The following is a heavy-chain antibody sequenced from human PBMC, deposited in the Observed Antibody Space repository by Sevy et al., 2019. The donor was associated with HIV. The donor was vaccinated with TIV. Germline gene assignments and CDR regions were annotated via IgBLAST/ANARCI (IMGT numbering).Heavy chain of an antibody. D-gene: IGHD4-17*01. CDR2: IAYDGTNK. J-gene: IGHJ5*02. V-gene: IGHV3-30-3*01. Sequence: GGSLRLSCAASGFTFSSYAFHWVRQAPGKRLEWVSIIAYDGTNKYYADSVKGRFTVSRDNSKSTLYLQMNSLRTEDTAVYYCARDQHDYAGNLRTGWFDPWGQGTLVTVSS. CDR1: GFTFSSYA. CDR3: ARDQHDYAGNLRTGWFDP.